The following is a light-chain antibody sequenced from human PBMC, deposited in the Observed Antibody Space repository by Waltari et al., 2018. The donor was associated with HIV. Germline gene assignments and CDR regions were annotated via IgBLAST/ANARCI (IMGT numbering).Light chain of an antibody. J-gene: IGKJ1*01. CDR1: QSLLHSNGFNY. CDR3: MQALQTPRT. CDR2: LGS. Sequence: DIVMPQSPLSLPVTPGEPASISCRPSQSLLHSNGFNYLDWYLQRPGQSPQLLIYLGSNRASGVPDRFSGSGSSTDFTLKISRVEAEDVGVYYCMQALQTPRTFAQGTRVEIK. V-gene: IGKV2-28*01.